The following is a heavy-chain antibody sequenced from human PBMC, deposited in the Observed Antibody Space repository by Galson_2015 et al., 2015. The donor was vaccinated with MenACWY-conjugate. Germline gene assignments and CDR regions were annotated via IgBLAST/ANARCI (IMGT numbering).Heavy chain of an antibody. V-gene: IGHV3-23*01. CDR2: ISGSGGST. CDR3: AKARLYCSGGSCYTHYYYYGMDV. D-gene: IGHD2-15*01. Sequence: SLRLSCAASGFTFSSYAMSWVRQAPEKGLEWVSAISGSGGSTHYADSVKGRFTISRDNSKNTLYLQMNSLRAEDTAVYYCAKARLYCSGGSCYTHYYYYGMDVWGQGTTVTVSS. J-gene: IGHJ6*02. CDR1: GFTFSSYA.